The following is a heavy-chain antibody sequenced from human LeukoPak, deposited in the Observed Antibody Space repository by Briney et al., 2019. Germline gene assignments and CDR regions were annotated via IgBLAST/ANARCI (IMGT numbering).Heavy chain of an antibody. CDR1: GFTFSTYA. CDR3: AKVSGYTSGWYVDFDC. D-gene: IGHD6-19*01. Sequence: PGGSLRLSCAASGFTFSTYAMNWVRQAPGKGVHWVSGINGGGGSTYYADSVKGRFTISRDNSKNTLYLQMSSLRAEDTAVYYCAKVSGYTSGWYVDFDCWGQGSLVTVSS. V-gene: IGHV3-23*01. CDR2: INGGGGST. J-gene: IGHJ4*02.